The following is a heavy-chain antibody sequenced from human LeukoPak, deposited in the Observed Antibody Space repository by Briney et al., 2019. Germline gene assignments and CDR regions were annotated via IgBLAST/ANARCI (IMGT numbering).Heavy chain of an antibody. CDR1: GYTFTGYY. Sequence: GASVKVSCKASGYTFTGYYMHWVRQAPGQGLEWMGRINPNSGGTNYAQKFQGRVTMTRDTSISTAYMELSRLRSGDTAVYYCARDDYYGSGSYYTNGEFDPWGQGTLVTVSS. D-gene: IGHD3-10*01. V-gene: IGHV1-2*06. J-gene: IGHJ5*02. CDR2: INPNSGGT. CDR3: ARDDYYGSGSYYTNGEFDP.